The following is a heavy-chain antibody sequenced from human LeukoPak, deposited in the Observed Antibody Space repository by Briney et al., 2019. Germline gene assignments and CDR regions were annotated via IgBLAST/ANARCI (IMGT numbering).Heavy chain of an antibody. CDR3: ASLNYYDSGGPFDY. CDR1: GFTFSSYS. Sequence: GGSLRLSCAASGFTFSSYSMNWVRQAPGKGLEWVSSISSSSSYIYYADSVKGRFTISRGNAKNSLYLQMNSLRAEDTAVYYCASLNYYDSGGPFDYWGQGTLVTVSS. J-gene: IGHJ4*02. CDR2: ISSSSSYI. D-gene: IGHD3-22*01. V-gene: IGHV3-21*01.